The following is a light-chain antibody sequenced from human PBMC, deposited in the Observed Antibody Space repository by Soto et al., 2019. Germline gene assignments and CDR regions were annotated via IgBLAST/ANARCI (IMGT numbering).Light chain of an antibody. CDR3: QQRRSWLS. J-gene: IGKJ5*01. V-gene: IGKV3-11*01. Sequence: EIVLTQSPATLSLSLGERATLSCRASQSVSSYLAWYQQKPGQAPRLLIYGTSNRGTGIPTRFSGSGSGTDFPLTISSLEPEDFAVYFCQQRRSWLSFGQGTRLEIK. CDR2: GTS. CDR1: QSVSSY.